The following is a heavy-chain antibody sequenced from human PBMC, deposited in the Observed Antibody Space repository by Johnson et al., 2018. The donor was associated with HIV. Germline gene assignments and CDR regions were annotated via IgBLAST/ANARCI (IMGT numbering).Heavy chain of an antibody. CDR1: GFTFSSYA. Sequence: QVQLAESGGGVVQPGMSLRLSCAASGFTFSSYAMHWVRQAPGKGLEWVAVISYDGSNKYYADSVKGRFTISRDNSKSTLYLQINSLRAEDAAVFYCARGAGYNFWSGYYAGRNAFDIWGQGTIVTVSS. D-gene: IGHD3-3*01. CDR2: ISYDGSNK. V-gene: IGHV3-30-3*01. J-gene: IGHJ3*02. CDR3: ARGAGYNFWSGYYAGRNAFDI.